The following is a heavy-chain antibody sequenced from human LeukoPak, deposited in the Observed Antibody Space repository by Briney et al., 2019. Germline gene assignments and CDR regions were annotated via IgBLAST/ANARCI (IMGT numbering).Heavy chain of an antibody. D-gene: IGHD3-16*01. J-gene: IGHJ4*02. CDR3: ATNTDYRFDY. V-gene: IGHV3-7*01. CDR1: GFPFSAHW. Sequence: PGGSLRLSCATSGFPFSAHWMSWVRRAPGKGLEWVANIEKDGSDIHYADSVRGRFTISRDNTQTSQWLQMNSLRVEDTAIYYCATNTDYRFDYWGQGILVTVSS. CDR2: IEKDGSDI.